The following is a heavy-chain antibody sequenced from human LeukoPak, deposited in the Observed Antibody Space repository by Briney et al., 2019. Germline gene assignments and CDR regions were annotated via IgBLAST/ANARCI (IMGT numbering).Heavy chain of an antibody. D-gene: IGHD3-9*01. CDR1: GFTFDDYA. CDR2: ISWNSGSI. J-gene: IGHJ4*02. CDR3: AKCDNYDILTGHFDY. Sequence: GRSLRLSCAASGFTFDDYAMHWDRQAPGKGLEWVSGISWNSGSIGYADSVKGRFTISRDNAKNSLYLQMNSLRAEDTALYYCAKCDNYDILTGHFDYWGQGTLVTVSS. V-gene: IGHV3-9*01.